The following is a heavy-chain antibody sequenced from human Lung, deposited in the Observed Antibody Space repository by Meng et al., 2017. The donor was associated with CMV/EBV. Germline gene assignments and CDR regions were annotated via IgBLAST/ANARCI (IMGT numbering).Heavy chain of an antibody. V-gene: IGHV3-33*01. Sequence: SXKISCAASGFAVKDYGVHWVRQPPGKGPEWVAVIWSNGINKYYKDSVKGRFTISRDNSKYTLFLQMNSLTAEDTAVYYCTASIIAAGTVDLWGQGTLVTVSS. CDR3: TASIIAAGTVDL. CDR2: IWSNGINK. J-gene: IGHJ4*02. CDR1: GFAVKDYG. D-gene: IGHD6-6*01.